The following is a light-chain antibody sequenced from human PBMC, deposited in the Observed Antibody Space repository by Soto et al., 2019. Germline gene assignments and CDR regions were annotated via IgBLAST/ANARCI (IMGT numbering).Light chain of an antibody. J-gene: IGKJ1*01. CDR3: QQYDNWPQT. Sequence: EIVLTQSPGTLSLSPGERATLSCRASQSVSSSYLAWYQQKPGQPPRLLIYGASSRATGIPDRFSGSGSGTDFTLTISRLEPEDFAVYYCQQYDNWPQTFGQGTKVDIK. CDR1: QSVSSSY. V-gene: IGKV3-20*01. CDR2: GAS.